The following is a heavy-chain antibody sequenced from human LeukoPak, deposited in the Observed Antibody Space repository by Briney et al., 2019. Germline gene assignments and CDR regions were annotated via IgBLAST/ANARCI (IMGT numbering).Heavy chain of an antibody. CDR3: ARGRRASSSSSQNWFDP. CDR1: GYTFTSYD. V-gene: IGHV1-8*01. Sequence: ASVKVSCKASGYTFTSYDINWVRQDTGQGLEWMGWMNPNSGNTGYAQKFQGRVTMTRNTSISTAYMELSSLRSEDTAVYYCARGRRASSSSSQNWFDPWGQGTLVTVSS. D-gene: IGHD6-13*01. J-gene: IGHJ5*02. CDR2: MNPNSGNT.